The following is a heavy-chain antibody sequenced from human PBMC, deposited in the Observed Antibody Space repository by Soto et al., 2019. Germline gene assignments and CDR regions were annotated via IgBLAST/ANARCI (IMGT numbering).Heavy chain of an antibody. Sequence: SETLSLTCAVSGGSISSGGYSWSWIRQPPGKVLEWIVYIYHSGSTYYNPSLKSRVTISLDTSNNQFSLKLSSVTAAYTAVYYCARGLGYTSGWLAYWGQGTLVTVSS. CDR3: ARGLGYTSGWLAY. CDR2: IYHSGST. CDR1: GGSISSGGYS. D-gene: IGHD6-19*01. J-gene: IGHJ4*02. V-gene: IGHV4-30-2*05.